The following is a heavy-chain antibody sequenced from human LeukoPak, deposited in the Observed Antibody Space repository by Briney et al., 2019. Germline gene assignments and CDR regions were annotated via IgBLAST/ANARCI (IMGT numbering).Heavy chain of an antibody. V-gene: IGHV4-59*01. J-gene: IGHJ6*02. CDR2: IYYSGST. Sequence: SETLSLTCTVSGGSISSYYWSWIRQPPGKGLEWIGYIYYSGSTNYNPSLKSRVTISVDTSKNQFSLKLSSVTAADTAVYYCARDRVVVAATPYYYYGMDVWGRGTTVTVSS. D-gene: IGHD2-15*01. CDR1: GGSISSYY. CDR3: ARDRVVVAATPYYYYGMDV.